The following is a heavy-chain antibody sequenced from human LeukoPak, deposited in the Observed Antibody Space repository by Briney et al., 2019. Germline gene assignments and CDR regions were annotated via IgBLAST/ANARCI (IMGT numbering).Heavy chain of an antibody. D-gene: IGHD3-22*01. Sequence: GASVKVSCKASGYSFMSYYMHWVRQAPGQGLEWMGIINPSSGSTSYAQKFQGRVTMTRDTSTSTVYMELNSLRSEDTAVYFCARSVIDNSGAFHQNDYWGLGTLVTVSS. CDR1: GYSFMSYY. CDR3: ARSVIDNSGAFHQNDY. J-gene: IGHJ4*02. CDR2: INPSSGST. V-gene: IGHV1-46*01.